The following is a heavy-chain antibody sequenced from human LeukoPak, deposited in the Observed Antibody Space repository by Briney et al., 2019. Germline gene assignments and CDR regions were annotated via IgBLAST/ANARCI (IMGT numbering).Heavy chain of an antibody. CDR2: IYSSGST. Sequence: PAETLSLSCIVSGTPVNNYYWSWIRQPAGKGLEWIGRIYSSGSTNYNLSLTSRVSISVDKSKNQVSLKLESVTAADTAVYYCARERVGYDTSGRAPRFDSWGQGTLVTVSS. J-gene: IGHJ4*02. D-gene: IGHD3-22*01. CDR1: GTPVNNYY. CDR3: ARERVGYDTSGRAPRFDS. V-gene: IGHV4-4*07.